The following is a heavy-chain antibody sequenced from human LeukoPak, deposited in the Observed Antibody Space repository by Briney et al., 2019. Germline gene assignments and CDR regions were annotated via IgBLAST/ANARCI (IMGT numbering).Heavy chain of an antibody. J-gene: IGHJ6*03. CDR3: AREGYDDLSYYYYMDV. Sequence: SVKVSCKASGGTFSSYAISWVRQAPGQGLEWMGGIIPIFGTANYAQKFQGRVTITTDESTSTAYMELRSLRSDDTAVYYCAREGYDDLSYYYYMDVWGQGTLVTVSS. CDR2: IIPIFGTA. CDR1: GGTFSSYA. V-gene: IGHV1-69*05. D-gene: IGHD5-12*01.